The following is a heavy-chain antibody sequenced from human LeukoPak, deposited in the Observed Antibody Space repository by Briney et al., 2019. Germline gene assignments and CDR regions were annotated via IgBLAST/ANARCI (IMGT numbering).Heavy chain of an antibody. Sequence: KASETLSLTCTVSGYSISSGYYWGWIRQPPGKGLEWIGSIYHSGSTYYNPSLKSRVTISVDTSKNQFSLKLSSVTAADTAVYYCARSFRVGATEVDAFDIWGQGTMVTVSS. CDR1: GYSISSGYY. CDR3: ARSFRVGATEVDAFDI. CDR2: IYHSGST. D-gene: IGHD1-26*01. V-gene: IGHV4-38-2*02. J-gene: IGHJ3*02.